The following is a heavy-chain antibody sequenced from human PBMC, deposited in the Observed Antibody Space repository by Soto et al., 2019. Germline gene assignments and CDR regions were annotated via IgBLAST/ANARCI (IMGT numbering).Heavy chain of an antibody. V-gene: IGHV1-69*01. J-gene: IGHJ5*02. CDR2: IIPIFGTA. D-gene: IGHD6-6*01. CDR3: ARDPDEYSSSYWFDP. CDR1: GDTFSSYA. Sequence: QVQLVQSGGEVKKPGSSVKVSCKASGDTFSSYAISWVRQAPGQGLEWMGGIIPIFGTANYAQKFQGRVTITADESTSTAYMELSSLRSEDTAVYYCARDPDEYSSSYWFDPWGQRTLVTVSS.